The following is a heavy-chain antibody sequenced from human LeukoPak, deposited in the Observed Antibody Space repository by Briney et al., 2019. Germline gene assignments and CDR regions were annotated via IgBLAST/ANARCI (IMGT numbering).Heavy chain of an antibody. D-gene: IGHD3-10*01. J-gene: IGHJ6*03. CDR2: ISGSGGST. CDR1: GFTFSSYA. V-gene: IGHV3-23*01. Sequence: GGSLRLSCAASGFTFSSYAMHWVRQAPGKGLEWVSAISGSGGSTYYADSVKGRFTISRDNSKNTLYLQMNSLRAEDTAVYYCAKDGYGSGRTYYYYYMDVWGKGTTVTISS. CDR3: AKDGYGSGRTYYYYYMDV.